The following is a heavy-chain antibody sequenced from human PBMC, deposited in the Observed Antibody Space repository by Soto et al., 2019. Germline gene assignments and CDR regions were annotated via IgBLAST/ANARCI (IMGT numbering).Heavy chain of an antibody. CDR1: GYSFTSYW. CDR2: IDPSDSYT. V-gene: IGHV5-10-1*03. Sequence: EVQLVQSGAEVKKPGESLRISCKGSGYSFTSYWISWVRQMPGKGLEWMGRIDPSDSYTNYSPSFQGHVTISADKSISTAYLQWSSLKASDTALYYCASYSSVINWFDPWGQGTLVTVSS. CDR3: ASYSSVINWFDP. J-gene: IGHJ5*02. D-gene: IGHD5-18*01.